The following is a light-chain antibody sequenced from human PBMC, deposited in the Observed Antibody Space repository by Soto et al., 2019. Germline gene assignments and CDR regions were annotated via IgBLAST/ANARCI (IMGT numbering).Light chain of an antibody. CDR1: QSVSSNY. CDR3: NQYGSSPFT. CDR2: GAS. V-gene: IGKV3-20*01. J-gene: IGKJ3*01. Sequence: EVVLTQSPDTLSLSPGDRATLSCRASQSVSSNYLAWYQQKPGQAPRLLIYGASSRATGIPDRFSGSGSGTDFTLTIDRLEPEDFAVYFCNQYGSSPFTFGPGTKVDIK.